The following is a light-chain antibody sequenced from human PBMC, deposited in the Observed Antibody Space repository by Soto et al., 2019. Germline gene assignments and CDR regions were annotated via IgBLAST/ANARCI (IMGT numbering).Light chain of an antibody. CDR1: QSVSSN. V-gene: IGKV3-15*01. J-gene: IGKJ1*01. CDR2: GAS. CDR3: QQYKNWPGT. Sequence: EIVMTQSHATLSVSPGERATLSCRASQSVSSNLAWYQQKPGQAPRLLIYGASTRATGIPARFSGSGSGTEFTLSISSLQSEDFAVYYCQQYKNWPGTFGQGTKVDIK.